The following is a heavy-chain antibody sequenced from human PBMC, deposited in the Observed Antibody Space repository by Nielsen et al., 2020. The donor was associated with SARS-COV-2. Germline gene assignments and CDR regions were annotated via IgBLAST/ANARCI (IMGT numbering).Heavy chain of an antibody. V-gene: IGHV3-30*18. CDR2: ISYDGSNK. Sequence: GESLKISCAASGFTFSSYGMHWVRQAPGKGLEWVVVISYDGSNKYYADSVKGRFTISRDNSKNTLYLQMNSLRAEDTAVYYCAKMSPPGIAVGTAEYFQHWGQGTLVTVSS. CDR3: AKMSPPGIAVGTAEYFQH. D-gene: IGHD6-19*01. CDR1: GFTFSSYG. J-gene: IGHJ1*01.